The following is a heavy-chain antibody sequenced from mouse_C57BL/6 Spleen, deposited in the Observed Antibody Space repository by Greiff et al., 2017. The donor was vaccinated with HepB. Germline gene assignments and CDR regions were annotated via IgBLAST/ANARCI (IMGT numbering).Heavy chain of an antibody. CDR3: TRDYGNRRAMDY. Sequence: EVKLVESGEGLVKPGGSLKLSCAASGFTFSSYAMSWVRQTPEKRLEWVAYISSGGDYFYYADTVKGRFTISRDNARNTLYLQMSSLKSEDTAMYYCTRDYGNRRAMDYWGQGTSVTVSS. CDR1: GFTFSSYA. V-gene: IGHV5-9-1*02. J-gene: IGHJ4*01. D-gene: IGHD2-1*01. CDR2: ISSGGDYF.